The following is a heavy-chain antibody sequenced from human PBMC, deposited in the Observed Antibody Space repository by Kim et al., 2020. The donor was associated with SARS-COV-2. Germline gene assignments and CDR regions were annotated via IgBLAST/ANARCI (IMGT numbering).Heavy chain of an antibody. J-gene: IGHJ4*02. CDR1: GFTFSTYA. CDR3: ARDRLLGVASPLAY. Sequence: GGSLRLSCAASGFTFSTYAMHWVRQAPGKGLEWVAVISYDGSNKYYADSVKGRFTISRDNSKNTLYLQMNSLRAEDTAVYYCARDRLLGVASPLAYWGQG. CDR2: ISYDGSNK. V-gene: IGHV3-30-3*01. D-gene: IGHD3-3*01.